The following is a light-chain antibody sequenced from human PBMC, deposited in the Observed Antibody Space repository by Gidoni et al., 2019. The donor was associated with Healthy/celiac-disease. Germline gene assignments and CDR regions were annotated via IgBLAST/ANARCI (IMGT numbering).Light chain of an antibody. Sequence: DVGMTKSPLPLPVTLGQPASISCRSSQSLVNSDGNTYLNWFQQRPGQSPRRLIYKVANRDSGVPDRCSGSGSGADFTLKISRVEAEDVGVYYCMQDTLALYTFGQGTKLEIK. CDR1: QSLVNSDGNTY. J-gene: IGKJ2*01. V-gene: IGKV2-30*01. CDR3: MQDTLALYT. CDR2: KVA.